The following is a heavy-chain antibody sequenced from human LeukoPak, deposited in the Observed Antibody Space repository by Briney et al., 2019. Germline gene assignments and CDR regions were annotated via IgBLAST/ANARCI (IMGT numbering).Heavy chain of an antibody. D-gene: IGHD5-18*01. J-gene: IGHJ6*02. CDR3: ARFPVRGYTYGSVIHHMDV. CDR2: IIPILDAA. CDR1: GGTFNTYA. Sequence: SVKVSCKASGGTFNTYAITWVGQAPGQGLEWMGRIIPILDAADSAQKFQGRLTISADKSTSTVYMELSSLRSEDTAIYFCARFPVRGYTYGSVIHHMDVWGQGTTVTVSS. V-gene: IGHV1-69*04.